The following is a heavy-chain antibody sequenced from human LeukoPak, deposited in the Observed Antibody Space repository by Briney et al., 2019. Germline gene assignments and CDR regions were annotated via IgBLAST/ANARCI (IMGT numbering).Heavy chain of an antibody. CDR3: ARVRVTLYYYYYYVDV. Sequence: ASVKVSCKASGYTFTGYYMYWVRQAPGQGLEWMGWINPNSGGTNYAQKFQGRVTMTRDTSISTAYMELSRLRSDDTAVYYCARVRVTLYYYYYYVDVWGKGTTVTVSS. V-gene: IGHV1-2*02. CDR1: GYTFTGYY. J-gene: IGHJ6*03. CDR2: INPNSGGT. D-gene: IGHD2-21*02.